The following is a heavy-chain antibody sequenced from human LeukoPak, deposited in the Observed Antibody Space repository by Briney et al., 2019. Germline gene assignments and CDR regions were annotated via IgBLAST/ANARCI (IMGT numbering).Heavy chain of an antibody. CDR3: TTSLSLLPFDY. V-gene: IGHV3-15*01. J-gene: IGHJ4*02. Sequence: GGSLRLSCAASGFTFSNAWMNWVRQAPGKGLEWVGRIPSKTDGGTTDYAAHVKGRFTISRVDSKNTLYLQMSSLKTEDTAVYYCTTSLSLLPFDYWGQGTLVTVSS. CDR2: IPSKTDGGTT. CDR1: GFTFSNAW.